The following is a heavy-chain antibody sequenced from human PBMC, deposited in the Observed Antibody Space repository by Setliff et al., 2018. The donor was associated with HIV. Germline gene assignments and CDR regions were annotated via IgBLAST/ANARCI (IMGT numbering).Heavy chain of an antibody. CDR3: ARTEMATIVAFDI. J-gene: IGHJ3*02. V-gene: IGHV4-4*07. D-gene: IGHD5-12*01. CDR2: IYTSGST. CDR1: GGSTIGYH. Sequence: LSLTCCVSGGSTIGYHWNWIRQSAGKGLEWIGRIYTSGSTNYNPSRTSRVTISVATSKNHFSLTLTSVTAADTAVYYCARTEMATIVAFDIWGQGTMVTVSS.